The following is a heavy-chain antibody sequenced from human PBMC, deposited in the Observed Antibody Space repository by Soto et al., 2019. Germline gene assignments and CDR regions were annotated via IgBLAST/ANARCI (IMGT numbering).Heavy chain of an antibody. D-gene: IGHD3-16*01. Sequence: EVQLVESGGGLVQPGGSLRLSCAASGFIITNYWMHWVRQVPGKGLVWVSRINSDGSNVSYADSVKGRFTISRDNAKNTLYLQMNSLRAEDTAVYYCAGGPRGGYWGQGTLVTVSS. CDR1: GFIITNYW. CDR2: INSDGSNV. V-gene: IGHV3-74*01. J-gene: IGHJ4*02. CDR3: AGGPRGGY.